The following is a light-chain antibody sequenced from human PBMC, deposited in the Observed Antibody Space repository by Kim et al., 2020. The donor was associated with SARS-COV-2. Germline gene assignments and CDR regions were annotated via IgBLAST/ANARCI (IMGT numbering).Light chain of an antibody. CDR1: SSNIANNF. CDR2: DNI. Sequence: QSVLTQPPSVSAAPGQKVTISCSGSSSNIANNFVSWYQQLPGTAPKLLIYDNIERPSGIPDRFSGSKTGTSATLVITRLQTGDEADYYCGAWDSSLTAVLFGGGTQLTVL. J-gene: IGLJ3*02. V-gene: IGLV1-51*01. CDR3: GAWDSSLTAVL.